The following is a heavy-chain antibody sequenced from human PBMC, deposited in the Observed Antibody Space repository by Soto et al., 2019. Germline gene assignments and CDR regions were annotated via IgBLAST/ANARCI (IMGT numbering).Heavy chain of an antibody. Sequence: GGSLRLSCAASGFTFSSYSMNWVRQAPGKGLEWVSSISSSSSYIYYADSVKGRVTVSRDNANYSLDLQLNSLRGEDTAMYYCARDMYSSDYFVKWFEPWGQGTLVTVSS. V-gene: IGHV3-21*01. CDR3: ARDMYSSDYFVKWFEP. J-gene: IGHJ5*02. D-gene: IGHD6-19*01. CDR1: GFTFSSYS. CDR2: ISSSSSYI.